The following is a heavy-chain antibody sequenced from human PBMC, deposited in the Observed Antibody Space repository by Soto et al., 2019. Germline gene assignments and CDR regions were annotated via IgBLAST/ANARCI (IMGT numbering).Heavy chain of an antibody. CDR2: IYYSGST. V-gene: IGHV4-59*01. Sequence: KGLEWIGYIYYSGSTNYNPSLKSRVTISVDTSKNQFSLKLSAVTAADTAVYYCARVDTKRRGYSYGLYYYYGMDVWGQGTTVTVSS. J-gene: IGHJ6*02. CDR3: ARVDTKRRGYSYGLYYYYGMDV. D-gene: IGHD5-18*01.